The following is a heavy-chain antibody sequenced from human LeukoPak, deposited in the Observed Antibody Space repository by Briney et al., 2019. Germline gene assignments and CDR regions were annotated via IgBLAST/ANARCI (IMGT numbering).Heavy chain of an antibody. J-gene: IGHJ5*02. CDR2: INAGNGNT. CDR3: ARDYWSMVRGVSGWFDP. Sequence: ASVKVSCKASGYTFTSYAMHWVRQASGQRLEWMGWINAGNGNTKYSQKFQGRVTITRDTSASTAYMELSSLRSEDTAVYYCARDYWSMVRGVSGWFDPWGQGTLVTVSS. CDR1: GYTFTSYA. D-gene: IGHD3-10*01. V-gene: IGHV1-3*01.